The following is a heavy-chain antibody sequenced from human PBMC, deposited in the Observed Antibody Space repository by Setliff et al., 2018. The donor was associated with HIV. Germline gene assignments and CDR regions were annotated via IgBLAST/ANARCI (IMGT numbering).Heavy chain of an antibody. J-gene: IGHJ5*01. D-gene: IGHD3-16*01. CDR1: GFTFSNSW. CDR3: ARGGANPSWFDS. V-gene: IGHV3-74*03. Sequence: GESLKISCAASGFTFSNSWMHWVRQAPGKGLVWVSRINTDGSSATYADSVKCRFTNSRDNAKNTLDLQMDSLRAEDTAVYYCARGGANPSWFDSWGQGTLVTVSS. CDR2: INTDGSSA.